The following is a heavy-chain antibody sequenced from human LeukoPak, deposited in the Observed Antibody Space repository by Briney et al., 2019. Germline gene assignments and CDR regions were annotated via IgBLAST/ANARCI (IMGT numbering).Heavy chain of an antibody. J-gene: IGHJ6*04. CDR3: AELGITMIGGV. CDR2: ISSSGSTI. D-gene: IGHD3-10*02. CDR1: GFTFSNFA. V-gene: IGHV3-48*03. Sequence: GGSLRLSCAASGFTFSNFAMHWVRQAPGKGLEWVSYISSSGSTIYYADSVKGRFTISRDNAKNSLYLQMNSLRAEDTAVYYCAELGITMIGGVWGKGTTVTISS.